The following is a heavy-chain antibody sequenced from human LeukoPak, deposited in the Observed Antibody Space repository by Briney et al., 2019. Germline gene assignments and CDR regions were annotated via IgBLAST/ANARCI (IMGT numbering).Heavy chain of an antibody. D-gene: IGHD1-1*01. Sequence: PSETLSLTCAVYGGSFSGYYWSWIRQPPGKGLEWIGEINHSGSTNYNPSLKSRVTISVDTSKNQFSLKLSSVTAADTAVYYCVRENWSSVFRHFDYWGQGTLVTVSS. CDR1: GGSFSGYY. J-gene: IGHJ4*02. CDR3: VRENWSSVFRHFDY. CDR2: INHSGST. V-gene: IGHV4-34*01.